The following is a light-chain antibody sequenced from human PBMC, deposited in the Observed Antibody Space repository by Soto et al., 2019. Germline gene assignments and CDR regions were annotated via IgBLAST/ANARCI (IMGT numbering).Light chain of an antibody. CDR3: QSLGTGIQV. J-gene: IGLJ3*02. CDR2: INYDGTH. Sequence: QPELTQSPSASASLGASVKLTCTLSSGYSTYAIAWHQQQSEKGPRFLMKINYDGTHSKGDGFFDRFSGSSSGAERHLTISSLQSEDEADYYCQSLGTGIQVFGGGTKLTVL. CDR1: SGYSTYA. V-gene: IGLV4-69*01.